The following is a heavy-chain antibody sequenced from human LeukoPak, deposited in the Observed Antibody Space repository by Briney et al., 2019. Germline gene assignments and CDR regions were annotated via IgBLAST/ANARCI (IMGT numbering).Heavy chain of an antibody. Sequence: PSETLSLTCTVSGDSISSSSYYWVWIRQPPGKGLEWIASIYSSVTYFNPSLKSRVTISVDTSKNQFSLNLSSVTAADTAVYYCASRPFLWSFAYWGQGTLVTVSS. CDR1: GDSISSSSYY. J-gene: IGHJ4*02. D-gene: IGHD3-3*01. V-gene: IGHV4-39*01. CDR3: ASRPFLWSFAY. CDR2: IYSSVT.